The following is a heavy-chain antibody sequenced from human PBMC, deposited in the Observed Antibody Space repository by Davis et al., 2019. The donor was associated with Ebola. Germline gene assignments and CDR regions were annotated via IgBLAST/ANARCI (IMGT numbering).Heavy chain of an antibody. Sequence: GSLRLSCAVYGGSFNGYFWSWIRQPPGKGLEWIGEINHTGSTKYDPPLKSRVTVSVDMSKNQFSLRLTSVTAADTAVYYCARLGRITMIVVVRWWYFDLWGRGTLVTVSS. V-gene: IGHV4-34*01. D-gene: IGHD3-22*01. CDR2: INHTGST. CDR3: ARLGRITMIVVVRWWYFDL. CDR1: GGSFNGYF. J-gene: IGHJ2*01.